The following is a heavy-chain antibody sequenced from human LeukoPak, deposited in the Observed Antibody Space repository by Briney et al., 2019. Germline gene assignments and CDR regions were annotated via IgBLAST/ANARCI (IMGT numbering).Heavy chain of an antibody. CDR3: AGILLWFGEEAFDI. D-gene: IGHD3-10*01. V-gene: IGHV4-59*01. CDR1: GGSISSYY. J-gene: IGHJ3*02. Sequence: PSETLSLTCTVSGGSISSYYWSWIRQPPGKGLEWIGYIYHSGSTNYNPSLKSRVTISVDTSKNQFSLKLSSVTAADTAVYYCAGILLWFGEEAFDIWGQGTMVTVSS. CDR2: IYHSGST.